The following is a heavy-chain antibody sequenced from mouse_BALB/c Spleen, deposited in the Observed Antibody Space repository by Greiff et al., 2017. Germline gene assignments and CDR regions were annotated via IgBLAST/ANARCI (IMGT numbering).Heavy chain of an antibody. V-gene: IGHV7-3*02. CDR1: GFTFTDYY. CDR2: IRNKANGYTT. J-gene: IGHJ4*01. CDR3: ARDPYYNYDYYAMDY. D-gene: IGHD2-12*01. Sequence: DVMLVESGGGLVQPGGSLRLSCATSGFTFTDYYMSWVRQPPGKALEWLGFIRNKANGYTTEYSASVKGQFTISRDNSQSILYLQMNTLRAEDSATYYCARDPYYNYDYYAMDYWGQGTSVTVSS.